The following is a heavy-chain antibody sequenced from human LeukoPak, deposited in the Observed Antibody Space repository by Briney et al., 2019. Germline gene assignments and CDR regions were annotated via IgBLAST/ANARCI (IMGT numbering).Heavy chain of an antibody. CDR1: GYTFTSYA. D-gene: IGHD3-22*01. V-gene: IGHV1-3*01. Sequence: ASVKVSCKASGYTFTSYAMHWVRQAPGQRLEWMGWINAGNGNTKYSQRFQGRVTITRDTSASTAYMELSSLRSEDTAVYYCAGDSSGYPYYYYGMDVWGQGTTVTVSS. CDR2: INAGNGNT. CDR3: AGDSSGYPYYYYGMDV. J-gene: IGHJ6*02.